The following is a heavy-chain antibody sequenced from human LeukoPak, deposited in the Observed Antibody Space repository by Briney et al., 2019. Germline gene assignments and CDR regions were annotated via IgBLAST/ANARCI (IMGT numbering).Heavy chain of an antibody. Sequence: ASVKVSCKASGYTFTGYYMHWVRQAPGQGLEWMGWINPNSGGTNYAQKFQGWVTMTRDTSISTAYMELSRLRSDDTAVYYCAREGRLVPSSSWYRSNYYYGMDVWGQGTTVTVSS. V-gene: IGHV1-2*04. J-gene: IGHJ6*02. CDR1: GYTFTGYY. D-gene: IGHD6-13*01. CDR2: INPNSGGT. CDR3: AREGRLVPSSSWYRSNYYYGMDV.